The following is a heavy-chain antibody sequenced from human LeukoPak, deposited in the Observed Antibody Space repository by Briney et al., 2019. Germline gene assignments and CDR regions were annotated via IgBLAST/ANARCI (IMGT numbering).Heavy chain of an antibody. CDR2: ISNYNGHT. Sequence: GASVKVACKASGYTFTNYGISWVRQAPGQGLEWMGWISNYNGHTNYAEKLQGRVTMTTDTSTSTVYMELRSLRYDDTAVYYCARGFPPRRNYDTSGYYSYHFDCWGQGTLVTVSS. J-gene: IGHJ4*02. D-gene: IGHD3-22*01. CDR1: GYTFTNYG. CDR3: ARGFPPRRNYDTSGYYSYHFDC. V-gene: IGHV1-18*01.